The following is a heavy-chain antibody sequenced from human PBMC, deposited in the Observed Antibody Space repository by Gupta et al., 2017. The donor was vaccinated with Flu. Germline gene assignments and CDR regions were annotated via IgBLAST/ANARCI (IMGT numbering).Heavy chain of an antibody. Sequence: SFSGYYWSWIRQPPGKGLEWIGEINQSGNTNYNPSLKSRVTIAVDTSKNQFSLNLRSVTAADTAVYYCARGRIAGRPFLGYWGQGILVTVSS. V-gene: IGHV4-34*01. D-gene: IGHD6-6*01. CDR2: INQSGNT. CDR1: SFSGYY. J-gene: IGHJ4*02. CDR3: ARGRIAGRPFLGY.